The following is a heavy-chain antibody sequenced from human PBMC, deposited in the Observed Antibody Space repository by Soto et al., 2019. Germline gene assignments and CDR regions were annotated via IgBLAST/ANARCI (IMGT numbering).Heavy chain of an antibody. V-gene: IGHV3-30-3*01. J-gene: IGHJ4*02. D-gene: IGHD1-20*01. Sequence: PGGSLRLSCAASGFSFSISPMHWVRQAPGKGPEWLALISYDGTNKFYADSVKGRFTISRDNSKSTLYLQMNSLRAEDTAVYYCARDSLRYNWNYLNYWGQGTLVTVSS. CDR2: ISYDGTNK. CDR1: GFSFSISP. CDR3: ARDSLRYNWNYLNY.